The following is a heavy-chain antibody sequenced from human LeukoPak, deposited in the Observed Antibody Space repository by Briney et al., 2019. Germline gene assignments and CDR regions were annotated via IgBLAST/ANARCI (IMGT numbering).Heavy chain of an antibody. J-gene: IGHJ3*02. CDR1: GYSFTTRW. Sequence: RGESLKISCKASGYSFTTRWIGWVRQMPGKGLEWMGIIYPGDSDTRYSPSFQGHVTISADKSISTAYLQWSSLKASDTAMYFCARGSSDAFDIWGQGTMVTVSS. CDR3: ARGSSDAFDI. CDR2: IYPGDSDT. V-gene: IGHV5-51*01.